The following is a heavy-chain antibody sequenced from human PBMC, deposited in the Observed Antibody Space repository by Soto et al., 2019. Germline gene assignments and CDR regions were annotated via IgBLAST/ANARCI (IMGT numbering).Heavy chain of an antibody. Sequence: QVQLVQSGAEVKKPGSSVKVSCKASGGTFSSYAISWVRQAPGQGLEWMVGIIPIFGTANYAQKFQGRVTITADESTSTAYMELSSLRSEDTAVYYCAYLYPDRIVGATRRGYWGQGTLVTVSS. CDR2: IIPIFGTA. D-gene: IGHD1-26*01. CDR3: AYLYPDRIVGATRRGY. V-gene: IGHV1-69*01. CDR1: GGTFSSYA. J-gene: IGHJ4*02.